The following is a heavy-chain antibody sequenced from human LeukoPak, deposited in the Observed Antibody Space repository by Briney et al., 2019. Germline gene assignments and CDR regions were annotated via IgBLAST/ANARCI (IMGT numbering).Heavy chain of an antibody. V-gene: IGHV3-21*04. CDR2: ISATSSDV. CDR3: AKGLFSAYDKYLDS. D-gene: IGHD5-12*01. CDR1: GFAFESYT. J-gene: IGHJ4*02. Sequence: GGSLRLSCAGSGFAFESYTMTWVRQAPGKGLEWVSLISATSSDVNYAESVRGRFTISRDNAKNSLFLLMDSLRVEDTAIYYCAKGLFSAYDKYLDSWGQGTLVTVSS.